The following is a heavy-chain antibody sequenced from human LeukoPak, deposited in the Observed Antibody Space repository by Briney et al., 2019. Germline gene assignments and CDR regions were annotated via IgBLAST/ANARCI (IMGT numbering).Heavy chain of an antibody. Sequence: SGTLSLTCTVSGGSISSYYWSWIRQPPGKGLEWIGYIYYSGSTNYNPSLKSRVTISVDTSKNQFSLKLSSVTAADTAVYYCARLHCGGDCYSWYFQHWGQGTLVTVSS. CDR2: IYYSGST. V-gene: IGHV4-59*01. CDR3: ARLHCGGDCYSWYFQH. D-gene: IGHD2-21*02. J-gene: IGHJ1*01. CDR1: GGSISSYY.